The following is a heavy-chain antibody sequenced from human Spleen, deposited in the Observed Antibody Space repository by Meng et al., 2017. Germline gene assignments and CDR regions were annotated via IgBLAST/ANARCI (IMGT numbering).Heavy chain of an antibody. Sequence: QVQLQQWGAGLLKPSETLSLTCAVYGGSFSGYYWSWIRQPPGKGLEWIGEINHSGSTNYNPSLESRATISVDTSQNNLSLKLSSVTAADSAVYYCASQVFSGLNWFGPWGQGTLVTVSS. CDR1: GGSFSGYY. J-gene: IGHJ5*02. D-gene: IGHD3-10*01. CDR3: ASQVFSGLNWFGP. V-gene: IGHV4-34*01. CDR2: INHSGST.